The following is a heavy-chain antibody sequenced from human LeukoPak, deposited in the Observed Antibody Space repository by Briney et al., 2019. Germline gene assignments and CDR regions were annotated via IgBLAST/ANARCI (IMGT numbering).Heavy chain of an antibody. V-gene: IGHV3-7*01. CDR3: ARSFLMSLGELLSGGFDV. Sequence: GGSLRLSCAASGFTFSSYWMSWLRQAPGRGLEWVANIQHDGSDRYYEDSVKGRFTISRDNAKDSLFLQMNSLRAEDTAVYFCARSFLMSLGELLSGGFDVWGQGAMVTVSS. CDR1: GFTFSSYW. J-gene: IGHJ3*01. D-gene: IGHD3-10*01. CDR2: IQHDGSDR.